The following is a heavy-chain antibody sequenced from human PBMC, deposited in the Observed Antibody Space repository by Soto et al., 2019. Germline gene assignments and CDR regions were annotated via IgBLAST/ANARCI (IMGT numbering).Heavy chain of an antibody. V-gene: IGHV4-61*01. CDR1: VGSVSSGSYY. D-gene: IGHD6-19*01. J-gene: IGHJ4*02. CDR3: AREVGYSSGELVDY. CDR2: IYYSGST. Sequence: PSETPSLTCPVSVGSVSSGSYYWSWIRQPPGKGLEWIGYIYYSGSTNYNPSLKTRVTISVDTSKNQFYLKLSSVTAADTAVYYCAREVGYSSGELVDYWGQGNLVTVSS.